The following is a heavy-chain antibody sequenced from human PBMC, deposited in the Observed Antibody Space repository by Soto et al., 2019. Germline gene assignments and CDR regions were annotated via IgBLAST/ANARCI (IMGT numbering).Heavy chain of an antibody. CDR1: AGSITSYY. CDR2: IYYNGST. V-gene: IGHV4-59*03. Sequence: PSETLSLTCTVSAGSITSYYWSWIRQSPGKGLEWIGYIYYNGSTNYNPSLKSRVTISVDTSKNQFSLKLSSVTAADTAVYFCVGTFCAGDCHSIYAFDFWGQGTMVTVSS. CDR3: VGTFCAGDCHSIYAFDF. D-gene: IGHD2-21*02. J-gene: IGHJ3*01.